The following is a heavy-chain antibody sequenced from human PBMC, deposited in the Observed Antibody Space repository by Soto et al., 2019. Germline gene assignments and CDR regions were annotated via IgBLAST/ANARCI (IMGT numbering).Heavy chain of an antibody. V-gene: IGHV3-7*01. D-gene: IGHD2-15*01. Sequence: PGGSLRLSCAASGFTFSSYWMSWVRQAPGKGLEWVANIKQDGSEKYYVDSVKGRFTISRDNAKNSLYLQMNSLRAEDTAVYYCAREGCSGGSCYWGARTYAFDIWGQGTMVTVS. J-gene: IGHJ3*02. CDR3: AREGCSGGSCYWGARTYAFDI. CDR2: IKQDGSEK. CDR1: GFTFSSYW.